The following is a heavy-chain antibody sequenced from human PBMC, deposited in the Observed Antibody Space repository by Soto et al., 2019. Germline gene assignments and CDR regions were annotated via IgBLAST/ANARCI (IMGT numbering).Heavy chain of an antibody. D-gene: IGHD2-8*01. V-gene: IGHV1-18*01. CDR3: ARDNGYRLGYYYYYYMDV. CDR1: GYTFTSYG. Sequence: PGASVKVSCKASGYTFTSYGISWVRQAPGQGLEWMGWISAYNGNTNYAQKLQGRVTMTTDTSTSTAYMELRSLRSDDTAVYYCARDNGYRLGYYYYYYMDVWGKGTTVTVSS. J-gene: IGHJ6*03. CDR2: ISAYNGNT.